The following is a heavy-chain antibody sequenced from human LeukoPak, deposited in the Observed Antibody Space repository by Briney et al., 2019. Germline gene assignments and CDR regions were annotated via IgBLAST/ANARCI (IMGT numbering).Heavy chain of an antibody. J-gene: IGHJ4*02. V-gene: IGHV3-7*03. CDR3: ATYSGVHHKTFDD. CDR2: IKQDESEK. CDR1: GFTLSRYW. Sequence: GGSLRLSCAASGFTLSRYWMSWVRQAPGEGPEWVANIKQDESEKDYADSVRGRFTISRDNAKNSLFLQMNSLRAEDTALYYCATYSGVHHKTFDDWGQGTLATVSS. D-gene: IGHD1-26*01.